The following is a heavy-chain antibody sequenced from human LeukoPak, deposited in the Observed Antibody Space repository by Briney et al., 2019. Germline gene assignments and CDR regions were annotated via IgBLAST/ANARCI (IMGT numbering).Heavy chain of an antibody. Sequence: ASVTVSCKASGYTFTSYYMHWVRQAPGQGLEWMGIIHPSGGSTSYAQKFPGRVTMTRDTSTSTVYMELSSLRSEDTAVYYCARVPHYSGSYAYYYYGMDGGGQGTTATVS. V-gene: IGHV1-46*01. CDR3: ARVPHYSGSYAYYYYGMDG. D-gene: IGHD1-26*01. CDR2: IHPSGGST. J-gene: IGHJ6*02. CDR1: GYTFTSYY.